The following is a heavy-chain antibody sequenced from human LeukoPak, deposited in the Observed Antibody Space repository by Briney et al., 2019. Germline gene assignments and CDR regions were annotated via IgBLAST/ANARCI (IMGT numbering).Heavy chain of an antibody. CDR1: GFTFSNYR. D-gene: IGHD3-16*01. Sequence: PGGSLRLSCAGSGFTFSNYRMHWVRQAPGKGLVWVSRICNDGSSTNYADSVRGRFTISRDNAKDTLYLQMNSLRAEDTGVYYCIGRPGGGTFDIWGQGTMVTVSS. V-gene: IGHV3-74*01. J-gene: IGHJ3*02. CDR3: IGRPGGGTFDI. CDR2: ICNDGSST.